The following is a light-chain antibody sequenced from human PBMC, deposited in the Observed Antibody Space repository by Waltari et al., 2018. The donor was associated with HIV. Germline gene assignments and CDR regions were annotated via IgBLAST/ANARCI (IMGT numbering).Light chain of an antibody. CDR3: SSYTSSSSWV. V-gene: IGLV2-14*03. Sequence: QSALTQPASVSGSPGQSIPISCTGTSSDVGGYNYVPWYQQHPGKAPKVMIYDVSNRPSGVSNRFSGSKSGNTASLTISGLQAEDEADYYCSSYTSSSSWVFGGGTKLTVL. CDR1: SSDVGGYNY. CDR2: DVS. J-gene: IGLJ3*02.